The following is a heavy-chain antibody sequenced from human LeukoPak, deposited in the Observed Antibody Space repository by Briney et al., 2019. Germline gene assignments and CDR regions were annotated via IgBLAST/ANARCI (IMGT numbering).Heavy chain of an antibody. CDR2: FDPEDGET. Sequence: ASVKVSCKVSGYTLTEFSMHWVRQAPGKGLEWMGGFDPEDGETIYAQELQGRVTMTKDTSTDTAYMELSSLRSEDTAVYYCASGHNWNYQNAFDIWGQGTMVTVSS. V-gene: IGHV1-24*01. CDR3: ASGHNWNYQNAFDI. J-gene: IGHJ3*02. D-gene: IGHD1-7*01. CDR1: GYTLTEFS.